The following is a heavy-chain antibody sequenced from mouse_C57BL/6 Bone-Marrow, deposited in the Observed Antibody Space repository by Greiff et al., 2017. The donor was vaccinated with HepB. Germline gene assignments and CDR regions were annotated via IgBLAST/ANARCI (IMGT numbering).Heavy chain of an antibody. CDR1: GYTFTSYW. D-gene: IGHD1-1*01. CDR3: ARGDFYYGSRGFAY. Sequence: QVQLQQSGAELVMPGASVKLSCKASGYTFTSYWMHWVKQRPGQGLEWIGEIDPSDSYTNYNQKFKGKSKLTVDKSSSTAYMQLSSLTSEDSAVYYCARGDFYYGSRGFAYWGQGTLVTVSA. V-gene: IGHV1-69*01. J-gene: IGHJ3*01. CDR2: IDPSDSYT.